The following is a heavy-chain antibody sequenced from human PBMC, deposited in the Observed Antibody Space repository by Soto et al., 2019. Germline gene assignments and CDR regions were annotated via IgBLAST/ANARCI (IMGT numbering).Heavy chain of an antibody. J-gene: IGHJ6*02. D-gene: IGHD6-19*01. CDR1: GFTFSSYW. CDR3: ARSSSGWYDSYYYYGMDV. V-gene: IGHV3-74*01. Sequence: GGSLRLSCAASGFTFSSYWMHWVRQAPGKGLVWVSRINSDGSSTSYADSVKGRFTISRDNAKNTLYLQMNSLRAEDTAVYYCARSSSGWYDSYYYYGMDVWGQGTTVTVSS. CDR2: INSDGSST.